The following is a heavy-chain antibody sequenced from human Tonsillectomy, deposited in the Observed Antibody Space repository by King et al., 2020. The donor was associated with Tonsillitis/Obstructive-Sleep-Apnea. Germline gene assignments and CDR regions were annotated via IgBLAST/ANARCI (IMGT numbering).Heavy chain of an antibody. Sequence: QLVQSGAEVKKPGASVKVSCKASGYTFTGYYMHWVRQAPGQGLEWMGWINPNSGGTNYAQKFQGRVTMTRDTSISTASMELSRLRSDDTAVYYCAREGYMVVGTAPHSNDAFGIWGQGTMVTVAS. CDR2: INPNSGGT. CDR1: GYTFTGYY. CDR3: AREGYMVVGTAPHSNDAFGI. D-gene: IGHD2-21*02. J-gene: IGHJ3*02. V-gene: IGHV1-2*02.